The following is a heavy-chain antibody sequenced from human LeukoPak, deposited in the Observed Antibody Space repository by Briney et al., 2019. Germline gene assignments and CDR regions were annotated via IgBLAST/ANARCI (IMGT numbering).Heavy chain of an antibody. D-gene: IGHD1-26*01. CDR1: GFTFSSYS. CDR2: ISSSSSYI. V-gene: IGHV3-21*01. Sequence: NSGGSLRLSCAASGFTFSSYSMNWVRQAPGKGLEWVSSISSSSSYIYYADSVKGRFTISRDNAKNSLYLQMNSLRVEDTAVYYCARILGTDQGADYWGQGTLVTVSS. J-gene: IGHJ4*02. CDR3: ARILGTDQGADY.